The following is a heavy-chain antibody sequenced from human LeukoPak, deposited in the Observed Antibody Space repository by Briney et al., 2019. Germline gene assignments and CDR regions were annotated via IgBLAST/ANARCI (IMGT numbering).Heavy chain of an antibody. Sequence: GGSLSLSCAASGFTFSNYWMSWIRQAPGKGLEWVANIKEDGSQKNSVDSVKGRFTISRDNAKNELFLQMNSLRVEDTAVYYCGREIPAGTTSLDCLGHGNLVTVSS. CDR2: IKEDGSQK. CDR3: GREIPAGTTSLDC. J-gene: IGHJ4*01. CDR1: GFTFSNYW. V-gene: IGHV3-7*04. D-gene: IGHD1-26*01.